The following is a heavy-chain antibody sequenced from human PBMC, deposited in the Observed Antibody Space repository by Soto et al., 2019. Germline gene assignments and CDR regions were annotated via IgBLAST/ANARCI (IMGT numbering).Heavy chain of an antibody. CDR3: ARDPGGYSYGYYRYYGMDV. CDR2: NKPNSGGT. D-gene: IGHD5-18*01. V-gene: IGHV1-2*02. Sequence: ASVKVSCKASGYTFTGYYLHWVRQAPGQGLEWMGWNKPNSGGTNYAQKFQGRVTMTRDTSISTAYMERSRLRSDDTAVYYCARDPGGYSYGYYRYYGMDVWGQGTTVTVSS. J-gene: IGHJ6*02. CDR1: GYTFTGYY.